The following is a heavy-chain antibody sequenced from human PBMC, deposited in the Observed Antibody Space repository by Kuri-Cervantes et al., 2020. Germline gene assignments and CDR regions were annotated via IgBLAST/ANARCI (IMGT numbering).Heavy chain of an antibody. CDR2: ISSSSSYI. D-gene: IGHD5-18*01. J-gene: IGHJ5*02. Sequence: GGSLRLSCAPSGFTFSSYSMNWVRQAPGKGLEWVSSISSSSSYIYYADSVKGRLTISRDNAKNSLYLQMNSLRAEDTAVYYCARDLRYGYGYGPPGDPWGQGTLVTVSS. CDR1: GFTFSSYS. V-gene: IGHV3-21*01. CDR3: ARDLRYGYGYGPPGDP.